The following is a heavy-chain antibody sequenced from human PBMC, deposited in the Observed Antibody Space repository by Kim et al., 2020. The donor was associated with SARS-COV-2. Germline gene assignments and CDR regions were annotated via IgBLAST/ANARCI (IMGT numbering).Heavy chain of an antibody. Sequence: GGSLRLSCAASGFTFSSYAMHWVRQAPGKGLEWVAVISYDGSNKYYADSVKGRFTISRDNSKNTLYLQMNSLRAEDTAVYYCARERIVVVPAAIKIWDYWGQGTLVTVSS. J-gene: IGHJ4*02. D-gene: IGHD2-2*01. CDR2: ISYDGSNK. CDR3: ARERIVVVPAAIKIWDY. CDR1: GFTFSSYA. V-gene: IGHV3-30-3*01.